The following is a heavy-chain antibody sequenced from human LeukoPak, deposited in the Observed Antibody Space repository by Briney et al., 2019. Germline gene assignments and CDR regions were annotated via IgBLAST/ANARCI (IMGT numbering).Heavy chain of an antibody. J-gene: IGHJ4*02. CDR3: ARGYGSSTSCYAVDY. D-gene: IGHD2-2*01. CDR2: INPNSGGT. V-gene: IGHV1-2*02. Sequence: ASVKVSCKASGYTCTGYYMHWVRQAPGQGLEWMGWINPNSGGTNYAQKFQGRVTMTRDTSISTAYMELSRLRSDDTAVYYCARGYGSSTSCYAVDYWGQGTLVTVSS. CDR1: GYTCTGYY.